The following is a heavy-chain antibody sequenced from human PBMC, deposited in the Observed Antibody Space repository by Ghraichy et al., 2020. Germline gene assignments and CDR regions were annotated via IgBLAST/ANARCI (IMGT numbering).Heavy chain of an antibody. CDR1: GYTFTGYY. V-gene: IGHV1-2*06. J-gene: IGHJ6*02. CDR3: AKGRGAVDAYGMDV. CDR2: INPNSGGT. D-gene: IGHD3-10*01. Sequence: ASVKVSCKASGYTFTGYYMHWVRQAPGQGLEWMGRINPNSGGTNYAQKFQGRVTMTRDTSISTAYMELSRLRSDDTAVYYCAKGRGAVDAYGMDVWGQGTTVTVSS.